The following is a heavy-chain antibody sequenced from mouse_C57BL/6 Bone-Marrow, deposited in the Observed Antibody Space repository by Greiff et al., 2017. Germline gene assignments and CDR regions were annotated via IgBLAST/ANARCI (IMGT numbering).Heavy chain of an antibody. Sequence: VQLQQSGAELVRPGSSVKMSCKTSGYTFTSYGINWVKQRPGPGLEWIGYIYIGNGYTEYNEKFKGKATLTSDTSSSTAYMQLSSLTSEDSAIYFCAGTTVVANYAMDYWGQGTSVTVSS. CDR1: GYTFTSYG. CDR3: AGTTVVANYAMDY. CDR2: IYIGNGYT. D-gene: IGHD1-1*01. V-gene: IGHV1-58*01. J-gene: IGHJ4*01.